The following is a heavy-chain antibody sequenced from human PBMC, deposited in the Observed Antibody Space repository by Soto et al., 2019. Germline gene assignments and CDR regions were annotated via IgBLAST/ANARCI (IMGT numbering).Heavy chain of an antibody. V-gene: IGHV3-7*01. CDR2: IKQDGSEK. Sequence: EVQLVESGGGLVQPGGSLRLSCAASGFTFTSYWMSWVRQAPGKGLEWVANIKQDGSEKYYVDSVKGRFTISRDNAKNSLCLQMNSLRAEDTAVYYCSRGLREVDYWGQGTLVTVSS. CDR1: GFTFTSYW. CDR3: SRGLREVDY. J-gene: IGHJ4*02.